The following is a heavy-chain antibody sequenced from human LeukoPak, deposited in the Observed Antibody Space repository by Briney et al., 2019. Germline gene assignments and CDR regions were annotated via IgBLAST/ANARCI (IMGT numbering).Heavy chain of an antibody. J-gene: IGHJ6*02. Sequence: GGSLRLSCAASGFTFSSYSMTWVRQAPGKGLEWVSSISSSSSYIYYADSVKGRFTISRDNAKDSLYLQMNSLRAEDTAVYYCARIGASGTMDVWGQGTTVTVSS. CDR2: ISSSSSYI. CDR3: ARIGASGTMDV. V-gene: IGHV3-21*01. D-gene: IGHD1/OR15-1a*01. CDR1: GFTFSSYS.